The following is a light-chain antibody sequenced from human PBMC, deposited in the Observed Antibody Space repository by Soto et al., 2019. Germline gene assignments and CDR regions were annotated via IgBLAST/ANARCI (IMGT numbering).Light chain of an antibody. J-gene: IGLJ1*01. CDR1: SSNIGSAY. V-gene: IGLV1-47*01. CDR3: ATWDDSLSYV. Sequence: QSVLTQPPSASGTPGQRVAISCSGSSSNIGSAYVYWYQHLPGTAPKLLISRNNQRPSGVPDRFSGSKSGTSASLAINGLRSEDEADYYCATWDDSLSYVFGTGTKLTVL. CDR2: RNN.